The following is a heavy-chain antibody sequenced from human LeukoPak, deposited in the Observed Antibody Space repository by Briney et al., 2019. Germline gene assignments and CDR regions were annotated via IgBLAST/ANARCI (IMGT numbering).Heavy chain of an antibody. J-gene: IGHJ6*02. D-gene: IGHD2-15*01. CDR3: ASENCSGGSCYSDYYYGMDV. Sequence: GGSLTLSCAASGFTLSSYEMNWVRQAPGKGLEWVSYISSRGSNIYYADSVKGRFTISRDNAKNSLYLQMNSLTAEDTAVYYCASENCSGGSCYSDYYYGMDVWGQGTTVTVSS. CDR1: GFTLSSYE. CDR2: ISSRGSNI. V-gene: IGHV3-48*03.